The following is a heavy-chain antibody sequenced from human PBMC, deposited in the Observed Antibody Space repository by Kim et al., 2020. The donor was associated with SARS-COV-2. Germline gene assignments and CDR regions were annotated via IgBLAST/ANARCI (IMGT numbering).Heavy chain of an antibody. Sequence: ARHGRVTISLDTSKNQFSLKLSSVTAADTAVYYCAREPYNWNDGDDAFDIWGQGTLVTVSS. J-gene: IGHJ3*02. V-gene: IGHV4-34*01. CDR3: AREPYNWNDGDDAFDI. D-gene: IGHD1-1*01.